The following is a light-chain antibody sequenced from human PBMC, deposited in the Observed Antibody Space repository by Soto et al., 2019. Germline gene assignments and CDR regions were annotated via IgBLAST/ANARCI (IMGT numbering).Light chain of an antibody. Sequence: IVLTQSPGTLSLSPGARATLSCRASPSVTNSYLAWYQQKPGQPPRLLIYSISSRAPGIPDRFSGSVSGTDFSLTISRLEPEDLAVDYCQQFDGSITFGGGTKVDI. V-gene: IGKV3-20*01. CDR2: SIS. CDR1: PSVTNSY. J-gene: IGKJ4*01. CDR3: QQFDGSIT.